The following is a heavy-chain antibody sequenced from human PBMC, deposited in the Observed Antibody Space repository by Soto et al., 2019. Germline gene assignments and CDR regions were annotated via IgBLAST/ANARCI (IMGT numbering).Heavy chain of an antibody. D-gene: IGHD3-22*01. CDR2: IDPSDSYT. CDR1: GYSFTSYW. J-gene: IGHJ4*02. Sequence: PGESLKSSFKGSGYSFTSYWIRWVRQMPGKVLEWMGRIDPSDSYTNYSPSFQGHVTISADKSISTAYLQWSSLKASDTAMYYCPRQTPDYYESSGYPFESGGQGTLVTVSS. CDR3: PRQTPDYYESSGYPFES. V-gene: IGHV5-10-1*01.